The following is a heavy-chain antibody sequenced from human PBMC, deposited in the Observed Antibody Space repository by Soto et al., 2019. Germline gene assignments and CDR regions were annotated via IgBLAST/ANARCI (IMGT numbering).Heavy chain of an antibody. J-gene: IGHJ4*02. V-gene: IGHV5-51*01. CDR2: IYPGDSDT. Sequence: GESLKISCEGSGYNFNTYWIGWVRQMPGKGLEWMALIYPGDSDTRYSPSFEGQVTLSVDRSISTAYLQWSSLKASDTAIYYCATSTVSYVDIVSSTTRGYFDHWGQGTLVTISS. CDR1: GYNFNTYW. CDR3: ATSTVSYVDIVSSTTRGYFDH. D-gene: IGHD5-12*01.